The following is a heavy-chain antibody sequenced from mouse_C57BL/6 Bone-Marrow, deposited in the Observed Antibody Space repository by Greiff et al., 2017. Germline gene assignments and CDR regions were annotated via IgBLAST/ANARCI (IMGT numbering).Heavy chain of an antibody. CDR2: IDPEDGET. CDR1: GFNIKDYY. CDR3: ARIIYYYGSTIDY. V-gene: IGHV14-2*01. Sequence: ELKLMESGAELVKPGASVKLSCTASGFNIKDYYMHWVKQRTEQGLEWIGRIDPEDGETKYAPKFPGKATITADTSSNTAYLQLSSLTSEDTAVYYCARIIYYYGSTIDYWGQGTTLTVSS. J-gene: IGHJ2*01. D-gene: IGHD1-1*01.